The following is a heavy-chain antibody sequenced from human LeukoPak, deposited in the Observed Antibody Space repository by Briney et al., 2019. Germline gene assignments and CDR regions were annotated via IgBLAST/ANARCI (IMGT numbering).Heavy chain of an antibody. CDR1: GFAFSSYA. J-gene: IGHJ1*01. V-gene: IGHV3-23*01. CDR3: AKKLSGSYEEGIQH. D-gene: IGHD1-26*01. CDR2: ISGSGGTT. Sequence: PGGSLRLSCAASGFAFSSYAMSWVRQAPGEGLEWVSVISGSGGTTYYADSVKGRFTISRDNSKKTLYLEMNSLRPEDTAVYYCAKKLSGSYEEGIQHWGQGTLVTVSS.